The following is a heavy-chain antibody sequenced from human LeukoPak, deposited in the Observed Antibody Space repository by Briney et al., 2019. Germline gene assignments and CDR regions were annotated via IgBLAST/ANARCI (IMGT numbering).Heavy chain of an antibody. D-gene: IGHD1-26*01. CDR2: IYYSGST. V-gene: IGHV4-59*01. CDR1: GGSISSYY. CDR3: ARSITPSKGSDY. J-gene: IGHJ4*02. Sequence: SETLSLTCTVSGGSISSYYWSWIRQPPGKGLEWIGYIYYSGSTNYNPSLKSRVTISVDTSKNQFSLKLSPVTAADTAVYYCARSITPSKGSDYWGQGTLVTVSS.